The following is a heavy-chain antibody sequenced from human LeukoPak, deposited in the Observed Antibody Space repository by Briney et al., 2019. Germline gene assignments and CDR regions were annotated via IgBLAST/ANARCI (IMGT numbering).Heavy chain of an antibody. D-gene: IGHD3-10*01. CDR2: IRYDGSNK. V-gene: IGHV3-30*02. J-gene: IGHJ4*02. CDR3: AKHYGSGSYMDY. Sequence: GGSLRLSCAASGFTFSSYGMHWVRQAPGKGLEWVAFIRYDGSNKYYADSVKGRFTIARDNSKNTLYLQMNSLRAEDTAVYYCAKHYGSGSYMDYWGQGTLVTVSS. CDR1: GFTFSSYG.